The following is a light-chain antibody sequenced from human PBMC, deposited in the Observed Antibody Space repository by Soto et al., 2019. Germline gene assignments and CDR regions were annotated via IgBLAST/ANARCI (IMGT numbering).Light chain of an antibody. CDR3: QLYGSPPLYI. CDR1: QSVRSSY. CDR2: GAS. Sequence: ETVLTQSPDTLSLSPGERATLSCRASQSVRSSYLAWYQQKPGQAPRLLIYGASSRATGIPDRFSGSGSGTDFTLTISRLEPEDFAVYYCQLYGSPPLYIFGLGTKLEIK. V-gene: IGKV3-20*01. J-gene: IGKJ2*01.